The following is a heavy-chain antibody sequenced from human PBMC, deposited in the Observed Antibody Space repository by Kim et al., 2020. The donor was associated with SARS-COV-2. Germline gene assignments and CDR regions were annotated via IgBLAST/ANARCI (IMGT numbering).Heavy chain of an antibody. V-gene: IGHV4-61*01. CDR2: IYYSGST. D-gene: IGHD3-22*01. CDR1: GGSVSSGSYY. Sequence: SETLSLTCTVSGGSVSSGSYYWSWIRQPPGKGLEWIGYIYYSGSTNYNPSLKSRVTISVDTSKNQFSLKLSSVTAADTAVYYCARGRLVDYYDSSGYYYKNYWYFDLWGRGTLVTVSS. J-gene: IGHJ2*01. CDR3: ARGRLVDYYDSSGYYYKNYWYFDL.